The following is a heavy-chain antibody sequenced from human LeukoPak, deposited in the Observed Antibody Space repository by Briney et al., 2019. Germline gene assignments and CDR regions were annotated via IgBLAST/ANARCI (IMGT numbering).Heavy chain of an antibody. J-gene: IGHJ5*02. CDR1: GGSISSYY. CDR3: ARAPSNSGYNWFDP. CDR2: IYYSGRT. D-gene: IGHD2-2*03. V-gene: IGHV4-59*01. Sequence: PSETLSLTCTVSGGSISSYYWSWIWQPPGKGLEWIGYIYYSGRTNYNPSLKSRVTISVDTSKNQFSLKLSSVTAADTAVYYCARAPSNSGYNWFDPWGQGTLVTVSS.